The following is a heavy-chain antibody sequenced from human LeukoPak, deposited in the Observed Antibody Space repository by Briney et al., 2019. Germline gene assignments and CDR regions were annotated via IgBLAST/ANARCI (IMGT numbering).Heavy chain of an antibody. D-gene: IGHD5-12*01. Sequence: PGGSLRLSCAASGFTFSSFEMNWVRQAPGKGLEWLSHISTSGSTKYYADSVKGRFTISRDNSKNTLYLQMNSLRAEDTAVYYCAKSPGGGYSGYDLDYWGQGTLVTVSS. CDR1: GFTFSSFE. CDR3: AKSPGGGYSGYDLDY. J-gene: IGHJ4*02. V-gene: IGHV3-48*01. CDR2: ISTSGSTK.